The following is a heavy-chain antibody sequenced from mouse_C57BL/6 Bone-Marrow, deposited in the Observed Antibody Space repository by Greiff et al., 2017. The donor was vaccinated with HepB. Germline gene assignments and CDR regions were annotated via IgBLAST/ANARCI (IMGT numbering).Heavy chain of an antibody. J-gene: IGHJ1*03. D-gene: IGHD1-1*01. CDR3: ARVVLLEVITTVDWYFGV. Sequence: EVMLVESGGGLVKPGGSLKLSCAASGFTFSSYAMSWVRQTPEKRLEWVATISDGGSYTYYPDNVKGRFTISRDNAKNNLYLQLSHLKSEDTAMYYCARVVLLEVITTVDWYFGVWGTGTTVTVSS. V-gene: IGHV5-4*03. CDR1: GFTFSSYA. CDR2: ISDGGSYT.